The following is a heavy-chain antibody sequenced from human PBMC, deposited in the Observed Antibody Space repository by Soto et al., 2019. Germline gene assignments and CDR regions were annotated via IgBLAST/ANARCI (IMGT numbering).Heavy chain of an antibody. J-gene: IGHJ4*02. V-gene: IGHV4-39*01. CDR2: IYYSGST. Sequence: QLQLQESGPGLVKPSETLSPTCTVSGGSISSSSYYWGWIRQPPGKGLEWIGSIYYSGSTYYNPSLKSRVTISVDTSKNQFSLKLSSVTAADTAVYYCARCLLWFGESQYYFDYWGQGTLVTVSS. CDR3: ARCLLWFGESQYYFDY. D-gene: IGHD3-10*01. CDR1: GGSISSSSYY.